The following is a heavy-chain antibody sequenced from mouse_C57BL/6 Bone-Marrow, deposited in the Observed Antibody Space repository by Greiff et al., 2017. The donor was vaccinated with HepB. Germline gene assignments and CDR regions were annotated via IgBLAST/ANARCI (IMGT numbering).Heavy chain of an antibody. J-gene: IGHJ1*03. V-gene: IGHV1-5*01. CDR2: MYPGNSDT. Sequence: VQLQQSGTVLARPGASVKMSCKTSGYTFTSYWMHWVKQRPGQGLEWLGAMYPGNSDTSYNQKFKGKAKLTAVTSASTAYMELSSLTNEDSAVYYCTRRVLRYWYFDVWGTGTTVTVSS. CDR3: TRRVLRYWYFDV. D-gene: IGHD1-1*01. CDR1: GYTFTSYW.